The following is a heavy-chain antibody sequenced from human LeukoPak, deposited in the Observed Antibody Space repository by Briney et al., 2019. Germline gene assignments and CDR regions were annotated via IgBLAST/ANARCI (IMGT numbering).Heavy chain of an antibody. J-gene: IGHJ4*02. CDR3: VIWGDYDVLTGYYVPDY. V-gene: IGHV3-23*01. CDR1: GCTFSDYA. D-gene: IGHD3-9*01. Sequence: GASLRLSCVDSGCTFSDYAMSWVRQAPGKGLEWVSAITGSGTSTYYADSLKGRFTISRDNSKNTVFLQMNSLRHEDTAIYYCVIWGDYDVLTGYYVPDYWGQGTLVTVSS. CDR2: ITGSGTST.